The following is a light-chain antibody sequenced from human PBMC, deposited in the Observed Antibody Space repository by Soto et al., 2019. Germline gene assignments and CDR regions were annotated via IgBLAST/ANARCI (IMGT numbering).Light chain of an antibody. CDR2: DPS. V-gene: IGKV1-5*01. CDR1: QSISSW. J-gene: IGKJ1*01. CDR3: QQYNSYWT. Sequence: DIQMTRSPSTLSASVGDRVTIACRASQSISSWLAWYQQKPGKAPKLLIYDPSSLESGVPSRFSGSGSGTEFTLTISSLQPDDFATYYCQQYNSYWTFGQGTKVDIK.